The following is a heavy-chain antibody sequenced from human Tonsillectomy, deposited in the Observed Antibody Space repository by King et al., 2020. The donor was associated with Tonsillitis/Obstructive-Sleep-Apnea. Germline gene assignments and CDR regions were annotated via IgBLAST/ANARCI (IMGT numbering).Heavy chain of an antibody. J-gene: IGHJ3*02. CDR3: ARRRDRITTEAGDI. CDR2: IYWDDDK. CDR1: GFSLSTSGVG. Sequence: LTLKESGPPVVHPTQPLTLTCTFSGFSLSTSGVGVGWIRQPPGKALEWLALIYWDDDKRYSPSLKSRVTITKDTSQNQVVLTMTNMDPGDTATEYGARRRDRITTEAGDIGGQGTKGTVS. D-gene: IGHD1-14*01. V-gene: IGHV2-5*02.